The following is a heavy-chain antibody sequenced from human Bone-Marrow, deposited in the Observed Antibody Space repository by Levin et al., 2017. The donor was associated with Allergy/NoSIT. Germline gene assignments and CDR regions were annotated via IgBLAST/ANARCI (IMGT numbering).Heavy chain of an antibody. CDR3: AKDATDEDTSMVYYLDS. D-gene: IGHD5-18*01. J-gene: IGHJ4*02. CDR2: ISGGGTSP. CDR1: GFTFSGYA. Sequence: QPGGSLRLSCAASGFTFSGYAMSWVRQAPGKGLEWVSAISGGGTSPYYTDSVKGRFTISRDNSKKTLYLQMNSLRAEDTAVYYCAKDATDEDTSMVYYLDSWGQGTLVTVSS. V-gene: IGHV3-23*01.